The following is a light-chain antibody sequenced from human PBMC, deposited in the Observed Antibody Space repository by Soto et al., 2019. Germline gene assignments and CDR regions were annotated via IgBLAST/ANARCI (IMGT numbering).Light chain of an antibody. CDR2: GAS. CDR3: QQYNNWPRT. J-gene: IGKJ1*01. V-gene: IGKV3-15*01. CDR1: QSVSSAY. Sequence: EIVLTQSPGTLSLSPGERATLSCRPSQSVSSAYLAWYQQKPGQAPRLLIYGASTRATGIPARFSGSGSGTEFTLTISSLQSEDFAVYYCQQYNNWPRTFGQGTKVDIK.